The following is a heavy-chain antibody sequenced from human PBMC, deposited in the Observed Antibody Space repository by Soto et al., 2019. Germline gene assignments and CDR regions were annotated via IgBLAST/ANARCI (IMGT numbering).Heavy chain of an antibody. J-gene: IGHJ3*02. Sequence: GGSLRLSCAASGFTFSSYGMHWVRQAPGKGLEWVAVISYDGSNKYYADSVKGRFTISRDNSKNTLYLQMNSLRAEDTAVYYCAKGQYSSSLVRRMAFDIWGQGTMVTVSS. CDR3: AKGQYSSSLVRRMAFDI. D-gene: IGHD6-6*01. V-gene: IGHV3-30*18. CDR2: ISYDGSNK. CDR1: GFTFSSYG.